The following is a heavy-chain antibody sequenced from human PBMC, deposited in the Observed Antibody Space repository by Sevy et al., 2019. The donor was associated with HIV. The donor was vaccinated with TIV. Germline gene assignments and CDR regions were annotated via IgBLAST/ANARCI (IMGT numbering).Heavy chain of an antibody. CDR1: GFSISSDYY. J-gene: IGHJ4*02. V-gene: IGHV4-38-2*02. CDR3: ARDYYGSGSYYEFVY. CDR2: IYDGGST. D-gene: IGHD3-10*01. Sequence: SETLSLTCTVSGFSISSDYYWGWIRQPPRKGMAWIGSIYDGGSTYYNPSLKSRVTISIDTSKNQFSLKLSSVTAADTAVYYCARDYYGSGSYYEFVYWGQGTLVTVSS.